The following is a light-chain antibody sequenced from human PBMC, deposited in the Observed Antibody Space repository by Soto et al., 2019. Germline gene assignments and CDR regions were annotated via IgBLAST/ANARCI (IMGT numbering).Light chain of an antibody. CDR1: SSDVGGYNY. V-gene: IGLV2-11*01. CDR2: DVT. J-gene: IGLJ2*01. Sequence: QSLLTQPRSVSGAPGQSVTISCTGTSSDVGGYNYVSWYQQHPGKAPKLMIYDVTKRPSGVPDRFSGSKSGNTASLTISGFQAEDEADYYCCSYAGSYTWVFGGGTKLTVL. CDR3: CSYAGSYTWV.